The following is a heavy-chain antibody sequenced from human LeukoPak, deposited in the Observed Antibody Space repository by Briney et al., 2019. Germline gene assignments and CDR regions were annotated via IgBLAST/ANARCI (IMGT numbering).Heavy chain of an antibody. CDR3: AKGGGGWYTSGWYYFDS. D-gene: IGHD6-19*01. Sequence: GGSLRLSCAASGFTFNNYAMSWVRQAPGKGLEWVSAISGSGAHTYYADSVKGRFTISRDKSKNTLYLQMNSLRAEDTAIYYCAKGGGGWYTSGWYYFDSWGQGTLVTVSS. V-gene: IGHV3-23*01. J-gene: IGHJ4*02. CDR2: ISGSGAHT. CDR1: GFTFNNYA.